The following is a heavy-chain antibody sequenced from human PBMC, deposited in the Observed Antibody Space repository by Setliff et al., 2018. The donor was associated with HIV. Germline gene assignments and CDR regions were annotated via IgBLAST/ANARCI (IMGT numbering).Heavy chain of an antibody. V-gene: IGHV1-69*13. J-gene: IGHJ6*02. CDR2: IIITLDTA. CDR3: AREGSSGWYRTGKLAYGMDV. Sequence: SVKVSCKASGGTFNRYTISWVRRAPGQGLEWMGGIIITLDTADYAEKFQGRVTITADESTSTAYMELNSLRSEDTAVYYCAREGSSGWYRTGKLAYGMDVWGQGTTVTVSS. D-gene: IGHD6-19*01. CDR1: GGTFNRYT.